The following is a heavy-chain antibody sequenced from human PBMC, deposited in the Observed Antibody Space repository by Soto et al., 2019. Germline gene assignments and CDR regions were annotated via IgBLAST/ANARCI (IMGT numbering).Heavy chain of an antibody. CDR2: SSWNSGNI. CDR1: GFTYDDYA. CDR3: AKALFRYFDYYPMDV. V-gene: IGHV3-9*01. Sequence: QPGGSLRLSCSASGFTYDDYAMQWARQAPGKGLEWVPGSSWNSGNIGYADSVKGQFTISRDNAKNSLYLQMSSLRTEDTALYYCAKALFRYFDYYPMDVWGQGTTVTVS. J-gene: IGHJ6*02.